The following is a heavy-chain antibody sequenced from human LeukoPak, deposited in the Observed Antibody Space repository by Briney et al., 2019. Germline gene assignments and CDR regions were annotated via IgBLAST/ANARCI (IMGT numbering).Heavy chain of an antibody. CDR1: GGSFSGYY. D-gene: IGHD6-19*01. V-gene: IGHV4-34*01. CDR2: INHSGST. CDR3: ARGDSSGWYGY. Sequence: SETLSLTCAVYGGSFSGYYWSWIRQPPGKGLEWIGEINHSGSTNYNPSLKSRVTISVDTSKSQFSLKLSSVTAADTAVYYCARGDSSGWYGYWGQGTLVTVSS. J-gene: IGHJ4*02.